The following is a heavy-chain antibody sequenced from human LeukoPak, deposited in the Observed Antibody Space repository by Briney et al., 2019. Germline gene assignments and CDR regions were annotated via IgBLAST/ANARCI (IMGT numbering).Heavy chain of an antibody. D-gene: IGHD6-6*01. CDR1: GFTFDDYA. V-gene: IGHV3-9*03. CDR3: AKGGYSSSSRVFDY. Sequence: GRSLSLSCAASGFTFDDYAMHWVRQAPGKGLEWVSGISWNSGSIGYADSVKGRFTISRDNAKNSLYLQMNSLRAEDMALYYCAKGGYSSSSRVFDYWGQGTLVTVSS. J-gene: IGHJ4*02. CDR2: ISWNSGSI.